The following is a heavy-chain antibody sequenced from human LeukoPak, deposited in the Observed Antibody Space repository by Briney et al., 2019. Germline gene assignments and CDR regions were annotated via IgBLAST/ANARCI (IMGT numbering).Heavy chain of an antibody. V-gene: IGHV1-69*02. CDR3: ASKGDTYCGGDCYSN. D-gene: IGHD2-21*01. CDR1: GGTFSSYT. Sequence: SVKVSCKASGGTFSSYTISWVRRAPGQGLEWMGRIIPILGIANYAQKFQGRVTITADKSTSTAYMGLSSLRSEDTAVYYCASKGDTYCGGDCYSNWGQGTLVTVSS. CDR2: IIPILGIA. J-gene: IGHJ4*02.